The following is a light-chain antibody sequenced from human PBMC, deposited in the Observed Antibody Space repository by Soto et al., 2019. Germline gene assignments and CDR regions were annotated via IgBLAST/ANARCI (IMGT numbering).Light chain of an antibody. Sequence: AIQMTQSPSSLSASVGDRVTITCRASQGIRNDLGWYQQKPGKAPKLVIYAASSLQSGVPSRFSGSGSGTDFTLTIIILLPEDFATDYCLQDYNYPRTFGQGTTVDIK. V-gene: IGKV1-6*01. CDR2: AAS. CDR1: QGIRND. CDR3: LQDYNYPRT. J-gene: IGKJ1*01.